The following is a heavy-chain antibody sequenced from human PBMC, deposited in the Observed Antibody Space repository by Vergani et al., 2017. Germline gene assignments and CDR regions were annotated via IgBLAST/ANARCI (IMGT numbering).Heavy chain of an antibody. D-gene: IGHD3-22*01. Sequence: EVQLMESGGGLVQPGRSLRLSCAASGFTFDDYAMHWVRQAPGKGLEWVSGISWNSGSIGYADSVKGRFTISRDNAKNSLYLQMNSLRAEDTALYYCAKDLFDSSGVDYWGQGTPVTVSS. CDR2: ISWNSGSI. CDR1: GFTFDDYA. CDR3: AKDLFDSSGVDY. J-gene: IGHJ4*02. V-gene: IGHV3-9*01.